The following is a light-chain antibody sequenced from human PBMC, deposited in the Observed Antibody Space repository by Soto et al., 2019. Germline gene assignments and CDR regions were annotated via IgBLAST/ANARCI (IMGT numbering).Light chain of an antibody. Sequence: EIVMTQSPATLSVSPGERATLSCRASQSVGIKLAWYQQKPGQAPRILIHGASTRASGISARFSGSGSGTEFTLTITNLQSEYFAIYYCQQYHNWPPLTFGQGTRLDIK. CDR3: QQYHNWPPLT. CDR1: QSVGIK. CDR2: GAS. V-gene: IGKV3-15*01. J-gene: IGKJ5*01.